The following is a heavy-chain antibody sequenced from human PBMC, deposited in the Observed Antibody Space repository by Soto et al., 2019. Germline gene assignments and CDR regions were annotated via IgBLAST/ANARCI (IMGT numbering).Heavy chain of an antibody. CDR3: ARLGAAANYYFDY. CDR1: GGSISSYY. J-gene: IGHJ4*02. D-gene: IGHD6-13*01. V-gene: IGHV4-59*08. Sequence: SETLSLTCTFSGGSISSYYWSWIRQPPGKGLEWIGYIYYSGSTNYNPSLKSRVTISVDTSKNQFSLKLSSVTAADTAVYYCARLGAAANYYFDYWGQGTLVTVSS. CDR2: IYYSGST.